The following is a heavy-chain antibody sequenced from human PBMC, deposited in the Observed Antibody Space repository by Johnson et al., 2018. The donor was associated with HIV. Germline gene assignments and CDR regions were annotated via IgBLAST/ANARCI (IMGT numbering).Heavy chain of an antibody. CDR3: VRDTYYYDRSGYLTRPRAFDV. D-gene: IGHD3-22*01. CDR2: INWNGATP. CDR1: GFSFDEYD. J-gene: IGHJ3*01. V-gene: IGHV3-20*04. Sequence: VQLVESGGGVVRPGGSLRLSCAASGFSFDEYDMSWVRQAPGKGLEWVSGINWNGATPGSADSVKGRFTISRDNAKNFLYLPMNSLRGEDTALYYCVRDTYYYDRSGYLTRPRAFDVWGQGTMVTVSS.